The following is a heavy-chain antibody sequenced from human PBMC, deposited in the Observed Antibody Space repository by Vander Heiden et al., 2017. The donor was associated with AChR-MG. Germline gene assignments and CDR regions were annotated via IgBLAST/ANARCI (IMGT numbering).Heavy chain of an antibody. D-gene: IGHD4-17*01. CDR3: AGSLGAGTTDYHYYMDV. V-gene: IGHV3-23*01. J-gene: IGHJ6*03. Sequence: EVQLLESGGGLVQPGGSLRLSCAAYGCPFRSYYAVSWVRRAPGKGLEWVSAISGSGGSTYYADSVKGRFTISRDNSKNTLYLQMNSLRAEDTAVYYCAGSLGAGTTDYHYYMDVWGKGTTVTVSS. CDR1: GCPFRSYYA. CDR2: ISGSGGST.